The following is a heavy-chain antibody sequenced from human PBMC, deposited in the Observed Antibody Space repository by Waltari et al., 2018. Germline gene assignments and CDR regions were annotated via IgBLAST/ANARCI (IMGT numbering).Heavy chain of an antibody. V-gene: IGHV1-24*01. CDR1: GYTLTELS. CDR2: FDPEDGET. D-gene: IGHD2-2*01. J-gene: IGHJ4*02. Sequence: QVQLVQSGAEVKKPGASVKVSCKVSGYTLTELSMHWVRQAPGKGLEWMGGFDPEDGETIYAQKVQGRVTMTEDTSTDTAYMELSSLRSEDTAVYYWATFLRYCSSTSCYAIFDYWGLGTLVTVSS. CDR3: ATFLRYCSSTSCYAIFDY.